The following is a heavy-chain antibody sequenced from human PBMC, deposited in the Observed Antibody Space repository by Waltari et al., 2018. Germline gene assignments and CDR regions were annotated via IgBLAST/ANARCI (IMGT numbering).Heavy chain of an antibody. J-gene: IGHJ6*02. CDR3: ARGLVATPRPYYYYYGMDV. Sequence: QVQLVQSGAEVKKPGASVKVSCKASGYPFTSYAINWVRQATGPGLEWMGWMNPNSGNTGYAQKFQGRVTMTRNTSISTAYMELSSLRSEDTAVYYCARGLVATPRPYYYYYGMDVWGQGTTVTVSS. D-gene: IGHD5-12*01. V-gene: IGHV1-8*01. CDR1: GYPFTSYA. CDR2: MNPNSGNT.